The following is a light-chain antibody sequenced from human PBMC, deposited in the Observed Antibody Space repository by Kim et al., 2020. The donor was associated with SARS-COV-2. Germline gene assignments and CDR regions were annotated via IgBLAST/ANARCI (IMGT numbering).Light chain of an antibody. CDR2: DAS. CDR1: QSISSW. Sequence: SVGDRVTITCRASQSISSWFAWYQQKPGKAPKLLIYDASSLESGVPSRFSGSGSGTEFTLTISSLQPDDFATYYCQQYNSYSPRYTFGQGTKLEI. V-gene: IGKV1-5*01. CDR3: QQYNSYSPRYT. J-gene: IGKJ2*01.